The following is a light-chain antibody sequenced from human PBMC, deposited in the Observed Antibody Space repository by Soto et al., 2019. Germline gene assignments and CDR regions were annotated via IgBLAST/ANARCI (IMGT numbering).Light chain of an antibody. J-gene: IGKJ5*01. CDR2: DAS. Sequence: AIQLTQSPSSLSASVGDRVTITCRASQGISSALAWYQQKPGKAPKLLNYDASSLESGVPSRFSGSGSGTDFTLTISSLQPEDFATYYCQQFNSYPITFGQGTRLEIK. CDR1: QGISSA. V-gene: IGKV1-13*02. CDR3: QQFNSYPIT.